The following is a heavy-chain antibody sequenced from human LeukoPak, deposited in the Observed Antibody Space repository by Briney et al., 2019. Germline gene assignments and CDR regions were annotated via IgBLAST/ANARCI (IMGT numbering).Heavy chain of an antibody. CDR3: AKWGPHCVGDYCPALDS. J-gene: IGHJ4*02. V-gene: IGHV3-7*01. CDR2: INQDGSKK. Sequence: GGSLRLSCVASRFTFSNYWMRWVCQAPGKGLEWVANINQDGSKKVYADSMKGRFTISRDNAKESLYLQLNSLRADDTAVYYCAKWGPHCVGDYCPALDSWGQGTLVTVSS. D-gene: IGHD2-21*02. CDR1: RFTFSNYW.